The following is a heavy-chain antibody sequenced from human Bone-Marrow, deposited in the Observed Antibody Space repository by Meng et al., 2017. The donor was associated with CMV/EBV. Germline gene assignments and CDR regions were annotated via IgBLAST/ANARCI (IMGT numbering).Heavy chain of an antibody. CDR2: INPSGGST. Sequence: ASVKVSCKASGYTFTSYYMHWLRQAPGQGLEWMGIINPSGGSTSYAQKFQGRVTMTRNTSISTAYMELSSLRSEDTAVYYCARVYCSSTSCYSAYWGQGTLVTVSS. J-gene: IGHJ4*02. CDR3: ARVYCSSTSCYSAY. CDR1: GYTFTSYY. V-gene: IGHV1-46*01. D-gene: IGHD2-2*02.